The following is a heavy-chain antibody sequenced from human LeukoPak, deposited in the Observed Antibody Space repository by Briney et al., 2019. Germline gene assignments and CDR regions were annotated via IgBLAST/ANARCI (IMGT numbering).Heavy chain of an antibody. Sequence: GGSLRLSCAASGFTFSNYWMCLVRQAPGKGLEWVANINEGGSEEYYVDSVKGRFTISRDNAENSLYLQMNSLRGEDTAVYYCARGRAADFDNWGQGTLVTVSS. V-gene: IGHV3-7*03. CDR3: ARGRAADFDN. CDR1: GFTFSNYW. D-gene: IGHD6-13*01. CDR2: INEGGSEE. J-gene: IGHJ4*02.